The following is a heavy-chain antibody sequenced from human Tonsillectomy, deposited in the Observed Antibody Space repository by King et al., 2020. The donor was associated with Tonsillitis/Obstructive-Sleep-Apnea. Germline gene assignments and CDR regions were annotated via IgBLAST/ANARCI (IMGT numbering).Heavy chain of an antibody. Sequence: VQLVESGGGVVQPGRSLRLSCAASGFTFSYYAMHWVRQAPGKGLEWVAVISYDGSNKYYADSVKGRFTISRDNSKNTLYLRMNSLRAEDTAVYYCARDLPIVVLPAAIKGGFDYWGQGTLVTVSS. J-gene: IGHJ4*02. CDR3: ARDLPIVVLPAAIKGGFDY. D-gene: IGHD2-2*02. CDR1: GFTFSYYA. CDR2: ISYDGSNK. V-gene: IGHV3-30*04.